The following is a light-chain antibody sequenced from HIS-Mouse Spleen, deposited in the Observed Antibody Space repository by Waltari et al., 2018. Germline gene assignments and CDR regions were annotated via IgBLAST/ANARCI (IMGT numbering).Light chain of an antibody. J-gene: IGKJ1*01. V-gene: IGKV1-9*01. CDR2: AAS. Sequence: DIVMTQSPSFLSASVGDRVTITCRASQGISSYLAWYQQKPGKAPKLLIYAASTLQSGVPSRFSGSGSGTEFTLTISSLQPEDFATYYCQQLNSYPPWTFGQGTKVEIK. CDR3: QQLNSYPPWT. CDR1: QGISSY.